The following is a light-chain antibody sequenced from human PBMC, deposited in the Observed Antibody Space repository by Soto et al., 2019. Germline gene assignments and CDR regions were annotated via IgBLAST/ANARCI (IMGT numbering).Light chain of an antibody. CDR1: STDIGFYN. J-gene: IGLJ1*01. CDR3: QSYDSSLSGYV. Sequence: QSALIQPASVSGSPGQSITISCTGTSTDIGFYNWYQQHPGEAPKLILYDVTNRPSGVSDRFSGSKSGTSASLAITGLQAEDEADYYCQSYDSSLSGYVFGTGTQLTVL. V-gene: IGLV2-14*03. CDR2: DVT.